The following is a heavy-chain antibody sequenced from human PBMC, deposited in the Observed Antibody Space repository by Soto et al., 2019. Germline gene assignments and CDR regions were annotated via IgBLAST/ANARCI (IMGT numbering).Heavy chain of an antibody. Sequence: ASVKVSCKSSGYTFNSYCISWVRQAPGQGLEWMGGIIAYIGNTEYAQKLQGRVTMTTDTSTSTAYMELRSLRSDDTAVYYCARDSTPVDLAAPLGYCSGGSCYSGGGWFDPWGQGTLVTVSS. CDR2: IIAYIGNT. CDR1: GYTFNSYC. J-gene: IGHJ5*02. CDR3: ARDSTPVDLAAPLGYCSGGSCYSGGGWFDP. V-gene: IGHV1-18*01. D-gene: IGHD2-15*01.